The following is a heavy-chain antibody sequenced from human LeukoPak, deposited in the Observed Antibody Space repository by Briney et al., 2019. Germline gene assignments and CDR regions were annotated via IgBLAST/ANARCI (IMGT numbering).Heavy chain of an antibody. J-gene: IGHJ4*02. CDR3: AGPQLAVSHPPDY. D-gene: IGHD6-6*01. Sequence: SETLSLTCAVSGYSISSGYYWGWIRQPPGKGLEWIGSIYHSGSTYYNPSLKSRVTISVDTSKNQFSLRLSSVTAADTAVYYCAGPQLAVSHPPDYWGQGTLVTVSS. CDR1: GYSISSGYY. CDR2: IYHSGST. V-gene: IGHV4-38-2*01.